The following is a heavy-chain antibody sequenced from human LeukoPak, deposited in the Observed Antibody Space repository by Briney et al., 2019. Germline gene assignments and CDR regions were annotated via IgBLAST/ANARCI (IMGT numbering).Heavy chain of an antibody. CDR2: ISWNSGSI. J-gene: IGHJ5*02. D-gene: IGHD3-10*01. CDR3: AKSTYRRITNWFDP. CDR1: GFTFDDYA. V-gene: IGHV3-9*01. Sequence: GRSLRLSCAASGFTFDDYAMHWVRQAPGKGLEWVSGISWNSGSIGYADSVKGRFTISRDNAKNSLYLQMNSLRAEDTALYYCAKSTYRRITNWFDPWGQGTLVTVSS.